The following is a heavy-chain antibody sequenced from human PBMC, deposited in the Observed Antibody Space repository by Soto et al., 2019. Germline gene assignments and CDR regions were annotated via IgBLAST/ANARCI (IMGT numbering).Heavy chain of an antibody. D-gene: IGHD4-17*01. CDR2: INSDGSST. V-gene: IGHV3-74*01. J-gene: IGHJ1*01. Sequence: EVQLVESGGGLVQPGGSLRLSCAASGFTFSSYWMHWVRQAPGKGLVWVSRINSDGSSTSYADSVKGRFTISRDNAKNTLYLQMNSLRAEDTAVYYCASGDDYEDPPEYFQHWGQGTLVTVSS. CDR1: GFTFSSYW. CDR3: ASGDDYEDPPEYFQH.